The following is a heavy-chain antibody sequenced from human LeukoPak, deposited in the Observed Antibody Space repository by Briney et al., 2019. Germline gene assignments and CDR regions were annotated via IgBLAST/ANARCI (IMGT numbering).Heavy chain of an antibody. CDR1: GGSISTSSYY. CDR2: IYYSGST. V-gene: IGHV4-39*07. J-gene: IGHJ4*02. D-gene: IGHD1-20*01. Sequence: SETLSLTCTVSGGSISTSSYYWGWIRQPPGKGLECIGNIYYSGSTYYNPSLKSRVTISVDTSKNQFSLKLSSVTAADTAVYYCARISNWIFDYWGQGTLVTVSS. CDR3: ARISNWIFDY.